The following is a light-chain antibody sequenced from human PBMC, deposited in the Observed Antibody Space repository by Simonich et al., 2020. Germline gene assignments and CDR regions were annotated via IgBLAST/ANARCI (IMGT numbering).Light chain of an antibody. CDR3: QAWDSSTYVV. V-gene: IGLV3-1*01. J-gene: IGLJ2*01. CDR1: KLGDTY. Sequence: SYELTQPPSVSVSPGQTASITCSGEKLGDTYACWYQQKPGPSPVLVIYQDSKRPSGITERFSGSNSGNTATLTISGTQAMDEADYYCQAWDSSTYVVFGGGTKLTVL. CDR2: QDS.